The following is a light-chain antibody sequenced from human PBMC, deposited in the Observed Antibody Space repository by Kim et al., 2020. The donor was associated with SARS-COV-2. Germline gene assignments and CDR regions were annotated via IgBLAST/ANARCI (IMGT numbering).Light chain of an antibody. Sequence: SPGERATLSCRASQNVCRNYIAWYHQKPGQTPRLVIYDASSRATGIPDRVSGSGSGTDFTLSISGLEAEDFAVYYCHQYATSPLTFGQGTRLEIK. CDR1: QNVCRNY. V-gene: IGKV3-20*01. J-gene: IGKJ5*01. CDR3: HQYATSPLT. CDR2: DAS.